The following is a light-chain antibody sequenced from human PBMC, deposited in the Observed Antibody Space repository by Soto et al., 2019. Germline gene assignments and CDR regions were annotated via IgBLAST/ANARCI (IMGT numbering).Light chain of an antibody. Sequence: DFVMTQSPDSLAVSLGERATINCKSSQSILYSSTSQNYLAWYQQKPGQPPKLLISWASTRESGVPDRFSGSGSGTDFPLTIRSLQAEDVAVYFCQQYYRPPLTFGGGTKVEIK. J-gene: IGKJ4*01. CDR1: QSILYSSTSQNY. CDR3: QQYYRPPLT. CDR2: WAS. V-gene: IGKV4-1*01.